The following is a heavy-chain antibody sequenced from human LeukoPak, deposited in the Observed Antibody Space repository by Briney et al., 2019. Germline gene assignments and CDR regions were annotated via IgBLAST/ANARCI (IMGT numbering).Heavy chain of an antibody. J-gene: IGHJ6*03. D-gene: IGHD2-21*01. CDR2: INHSGST. CDR3: ARRGRGGDQGRQLDYYYYMDV. V-gene: IGHV4-34*01. CDR1: GGSFSGYY. Sequence: SETLSLTCAVYGGSFSGYYWSWIRQPPGKGLEWIGEINHSGSTNYNPSLKSRVTISVDTSKNQFSLKLSSVTAADTAVYYCARRGRGGDQGRQLDYYYYMDVWGKGTTVTVSS.